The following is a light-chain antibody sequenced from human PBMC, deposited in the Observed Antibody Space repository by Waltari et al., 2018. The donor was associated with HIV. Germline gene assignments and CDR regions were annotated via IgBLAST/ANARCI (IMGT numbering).Light chain of an antibody. CDR1: QSVSTRN. J-gene: IGKJ2*01. CDR3: HQYGTSPYT. Sequence: CRASQSVSTRNLGWYQQKPGQAPRLLIYGTSSRATGIPDRFSGSGSGTDFTLTISRLEPEDFAVYYCHQYGTSPYTFGQGTKLEIK. V-gene: IGKV3-20*01. CDR2: GTS.